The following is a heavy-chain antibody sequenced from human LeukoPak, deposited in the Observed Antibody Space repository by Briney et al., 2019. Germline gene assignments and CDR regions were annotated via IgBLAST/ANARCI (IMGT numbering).Heavy chain of an antibody. D-gene: IGHD2-2*01. CDR1: GFTFSSYD. CDR3: ARGGRSNYDYYGMDV. CDR2: IGTAGDP. Sequence: GGSLRLSCAASGFTFSSYDMHCVREATGKGVEWVSAIGTAGDPYYPASVKGRFAISRENAKNSLYLQMNSLRAGDTAVYYCARGGRSNYDYYGMDVWGKGTTVTVSS. J-gene: IGHJ6*04. V-gene: IGHV3-13*05.